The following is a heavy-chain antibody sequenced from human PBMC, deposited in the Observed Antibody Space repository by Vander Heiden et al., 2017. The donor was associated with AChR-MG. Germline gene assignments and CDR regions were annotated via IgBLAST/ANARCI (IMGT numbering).Heavy chain of an antibody. CDR2: INTNRGGT. CDR1: GYTFTGYY. CDR3: AREDYYDSSGYYDY. D-gene: IGHD3-22*01. V-gene: IGHV1-2*02. J-gene: IGHJ4*02. Sequence: QVQLVQSGAEVKKPGASVKVSCKASGYTFTGYYRHWVRQAPGQGLEWMGWINTNRGGTNYAQKFQGRVTMTRDTSISTAYMELSRLRSDDTAVYYCAREDYYDSSGYYDYWGQGTLVTVSS.